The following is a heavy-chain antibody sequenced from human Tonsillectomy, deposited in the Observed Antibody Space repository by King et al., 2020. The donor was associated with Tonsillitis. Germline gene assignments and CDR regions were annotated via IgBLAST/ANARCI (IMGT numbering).Heavy chain of an antibody. J-gene: IGHJ4*02. CDR1: GFTFTTYA. V-gene: IGHV3-23*04. Sequence: EVQLVESGGTLVQPGGSLRLSCAASGFTFTTYAMTWVRQAPGKGLEWVSTISGSGDDTKYGDSVKGRFTISRDNSESTLYLQMNSLRPKDTAVYYCAKQGPIYWTAYYNFDYWGQGTLVTVSS. CDR3: AKQGPIYWTAYYNFDY. D-gene: IGHD3/OR15-3a*01. CDR2: ISGSGDDT.